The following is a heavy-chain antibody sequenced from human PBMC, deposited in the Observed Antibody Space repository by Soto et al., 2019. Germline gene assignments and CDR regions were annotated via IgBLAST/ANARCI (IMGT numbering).Heavy chain of an antibody. Sequence: SETLSLTCTVSGGSISSYYWSWIRQPPGKGLEWIGYIYYSGSTNYNPSLKSRVTISVDTSKNQFSLKLSSVTAADTAVYYCARAVGYVVHFDYWGQGTLVTVSS. CDR3: ARAVGYVVHFDY. D-gene: IGHD2-2*01. CDR1: GGSISSYY. J-gene: IGHJ4*02. V-gene: IGHV4-59*01. CDR2: IYYSGST.